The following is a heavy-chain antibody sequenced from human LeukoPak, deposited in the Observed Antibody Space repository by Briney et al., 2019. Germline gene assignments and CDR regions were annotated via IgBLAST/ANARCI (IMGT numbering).Heavy chain of an antibody. CDR2: IYTSGST. J-gene: IGHJ6*03. CDR1: GGSISSGSYY. D-gene: IGHD3-3*01. CDR3: ARDRGGDFWSGYYNDYYYHYMDV. V-gene: IGHV4-61*02. Sequence: SETLSLTCTVSGGSISSGSYYWSWIRQPAGKGLEWIGRIYTSGSTNYNPSLKSRVTISVDTSKNQFSLKLSSVTAADTAVYYCARDRGGDFWSGYYNDYYYHYMDVWGKGTTVTVSS.